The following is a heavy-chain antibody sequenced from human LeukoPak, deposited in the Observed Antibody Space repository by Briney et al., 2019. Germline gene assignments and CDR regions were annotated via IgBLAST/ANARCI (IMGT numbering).Heavy chain of an antibody. CDR2: IYYSGST. CDR3: AGVSGAPTTLYNWFDP. Sequence: PSETLSLTCTVSGGSISSYYWSWIRQPPGKGLEWIGYIYYSGSTNYNPSLKSRVTISVDTSKNQFSLKLSSVTAADTAVYYCAGVSGAPTTLYNWFDPWGQGTLVTVSS. V-gene: IGHV4-59*12. D-gene: IGHD1-26*01. J-gene: IGHJ5*02. CDR1: GGSISSYY.